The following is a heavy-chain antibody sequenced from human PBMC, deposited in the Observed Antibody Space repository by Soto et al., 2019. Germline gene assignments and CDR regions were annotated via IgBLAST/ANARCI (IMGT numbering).Heavy chain of an antibody. CDR2: IKQDGSEK. Sequence: GGSLRLSCAASGFTFSSYWMSWVRQAPGKGLEWVANIKQDGSEKYYVDSVKGRFTISRDNAKNSLYLQMNSLRAEDTAVYYCARGRSIVVVPAAPLRYWGQGTLVTVSS. CDR1: GFTFSSYW. D-gene: IGHD2-2*01. V-gene: IGHV3-7*01. CDR3: ARGRSIVVVPAAPLRY. J-gene: IGHJ4*02.